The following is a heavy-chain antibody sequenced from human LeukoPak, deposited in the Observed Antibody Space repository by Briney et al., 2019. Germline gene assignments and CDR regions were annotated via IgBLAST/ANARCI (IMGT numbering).Heavy chain of an antibody. CDR2: ISSSSSYI. Sequence: GGSLRLSCAASGFTFSSYSMNWVPRAPGKGLEWFSSISSSSSYIYYADSVKGRFTISRDNAKNSLDLQMNSLRAEDTAVYYCARGRVGAAPDYWGQGTLVTVSS. CDR3: ARGRVGAAPDY. V-gene: IGHV3-21*01. D-gene: IGHD1-26*01. CDR1: GFTFSSYS. J-gene: IGHJ4*02.